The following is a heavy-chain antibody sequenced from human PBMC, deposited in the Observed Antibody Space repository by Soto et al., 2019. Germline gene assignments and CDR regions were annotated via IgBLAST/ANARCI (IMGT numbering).Heavy chain of an antibody. CDR1: GGSVSRGDYY. Sequence: VQLQESGPGLVKPAQTLSLTCTVSGGSVSRGDYYWSWIRQSPGKALEWIAYIYYSGSTYYNPSLKSRLSISVDSSKNQFFLKLTSVTAADTAVYYCARGRGDRLYNWNPNYWGQGTLVTVSS. CDR3: ARGRGDRLYNWNPNY. J-gene: IGHJ4*02. D-gene: IGHD1-1*01. V-gene: IGHV4-30-4*01. CDR2: IYYSGST.